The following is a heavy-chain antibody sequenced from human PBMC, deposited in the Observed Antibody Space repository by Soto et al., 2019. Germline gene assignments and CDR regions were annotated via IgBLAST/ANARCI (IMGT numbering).Heavy chain of an antibody. CDR2: ISGSDGKT. CDR3: ARWSYRDY. J-gene: IGHJ1*01. Sequence: DVELWESGGGLVQPGGSLRLSCAASGFSFGSYALSWVRQAPGKGLEWVSTISGSDGKTFYADSVQGRFSISRDTSQSTLYLQMNSLRADDTAIYYCARWSYRDYWGQGTRVTVSS. V-gene: IGHV3-23*01. D-gene: IGHD3-16*02. CDR1: GFSFGSYA.